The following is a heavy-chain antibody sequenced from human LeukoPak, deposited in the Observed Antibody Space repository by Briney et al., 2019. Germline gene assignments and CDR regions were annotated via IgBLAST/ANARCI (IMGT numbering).Heavy chain of an antibody. CDR1: GYTFTSYG. CDR2: ISAYNGNT. CDR3: ARGWIAALAYYFDY. Sequence: GASVKVFCKASGYTFTSYGISWVRQAPGQGLKWMGWISAYNGNTNYAQKLQGRVTMTTDTSTSTAYMELRSLRSDDTAVYYCARGWIAALAYYFDYWGQGTLVTVSS. J-gene: IGHJ4*02. V-gene: IGHV1-18*01. D-gene: IGHD6-6*01.